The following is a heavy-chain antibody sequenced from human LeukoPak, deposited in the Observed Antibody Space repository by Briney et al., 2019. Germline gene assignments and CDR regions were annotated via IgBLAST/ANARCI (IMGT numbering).Heavy chain of an antibody. V-gene: IGHV3-23*01. CDR3: ASRDPCSGGSCYGLGY. Sequence: GGSLRLSCAASGSTFSRYAMSWVRQAPGKGLEWLSAISESDGSTYYADSVKGRFTISRDNSKNTLYLLMNSLRAEDTAVYYCASRDPCSGGSCYGLGYWGQGTLVTVSS. J-gene: IGHJ4*02. CDR2: ISESDGST. D-gene: IGHD2-15*01. CDR1: GSTFSRYA.